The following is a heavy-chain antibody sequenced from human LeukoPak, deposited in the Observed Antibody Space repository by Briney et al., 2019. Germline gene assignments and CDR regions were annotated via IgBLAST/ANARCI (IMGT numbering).Heavy chain of an antibody. CDR1: GFTFSIHG. D-gene: IGHD3-22*01. V-gene: IGHV3-23*01. Sequence: GGSLRLSCAASGFTFSIHGMNWVRQAPGKGLEWVSGISPGGDIPYYADSVKGRFTISRDNSKDTVSLQMHSLRAEDTATYYCAKDDGWLYYNHWGQGTLVTVSS. CDR2: ISPGGDIP. CDR3: AKDDGWLYYNH. J-gene: IGHJ4*02.